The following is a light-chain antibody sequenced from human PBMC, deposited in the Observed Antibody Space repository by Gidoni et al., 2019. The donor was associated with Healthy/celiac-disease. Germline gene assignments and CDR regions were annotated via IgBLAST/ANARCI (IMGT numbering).Light chain of an antibody. CDR2: KAS. J-gene: IGKJ1*01. V-gene: IGKV1-5*03. CDR3: QQYNSYSRT. CDR1: QSISSW. Sequence: DIQITQSPSTLSASVGDRVTITCRPSQSISSWLAWYRQKPGKAPKLLIYKASSLESGVPSRFSGSGSGTEFTLTISSLHPDDFATYFCQQYNSYSRTFGQGTKVEIK.